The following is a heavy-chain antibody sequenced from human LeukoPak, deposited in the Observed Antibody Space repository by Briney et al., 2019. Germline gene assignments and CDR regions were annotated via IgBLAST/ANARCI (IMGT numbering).Heavy chain of an antibody. CDR1: GDSVSSNSAT. CDR2: TYYKSKWYN. V-gene: IGHV6-1*01. D-gene: IGHD3-16*02. Sequence: SQTLSLTCAISGDSVSSNSATWNWIRQSPSRGLEWLGRTYYKSKWYNDYAVSVKSRITINPDTSKNQFSLQLNSVTPEDTAVYYCARERNLMLTFEGVIVDYWGQGTLVTVSS. CDR3: ARERNLMLTFEGVIVDY. J-gene: IGHJ4*02.